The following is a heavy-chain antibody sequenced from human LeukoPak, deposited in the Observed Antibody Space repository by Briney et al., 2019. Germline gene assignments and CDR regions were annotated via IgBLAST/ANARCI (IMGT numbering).Heavy chain of an antibody. CDR2: INPNSGGT. V-gene: IGHV1-2*02. CDR1: GYTFTGYY. Sequence: ASVKVSCKASGYTFTGYYMHWVRQAPGQGLEWMGWINPNSGGTNYAQKFQGRVTMTRDTSISTAYMELSRLRSDDTAVYYCARDPAAAGTNYYYYMDVWGKGTTVTVSS. D-gene: IGHD6-13*01. J-gene: IGHJ6*03. CDR3: ARDPAAAGTNYYYYMDV.